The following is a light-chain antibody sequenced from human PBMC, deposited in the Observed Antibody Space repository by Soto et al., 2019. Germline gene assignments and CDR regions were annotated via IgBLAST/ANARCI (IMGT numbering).Light chain of an antibody. V-gene: IGLV2-14*03. Sequence: QSALTQPASVSGSPGQSINISCTGTSSDVGGYNYVSWYQQHPGKVPKLMIYEVFRRPSGISDRFSGSKSGNTASLTISGLQAEDEADYYCCSYTTTSTFVFGGGTKLTVL. J-gene: IGLJ2*01. CDR1: SSDVGGYNY. CDR3: CSYTTTSTFV. CDR2: EVF.